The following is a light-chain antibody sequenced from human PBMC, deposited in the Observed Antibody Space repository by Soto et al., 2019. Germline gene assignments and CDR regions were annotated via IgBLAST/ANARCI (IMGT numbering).Light chain of an antibody. CDR3: EQSYSVPLT. CDR2: SAF. Sequence: DIQMTQPPSSLSISVGDRVTITCRSSHDIGNHLNWYQQKPGKAPQLLLYSAFTLQSWVPSRFSGSGSGTAFTLTITSLQPEDSATYFCEQSYSVPLTFGGGTKVEV. V-gene: IGKV1-39*01. J-gene: IGKJ4*01. CDR1: HDIGNH.